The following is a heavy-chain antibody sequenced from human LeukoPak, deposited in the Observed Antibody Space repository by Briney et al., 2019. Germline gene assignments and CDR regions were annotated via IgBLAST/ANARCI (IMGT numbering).Heavy chain of an antibody. D-gene: IGHD4/OR15-4a*01. J-gene: IGHJ1*01. CDR1: GFTFSSYG. CDR2: IRYDGSNK. Sequence: GGSLRLSCGASGFTFSSYGMHWVRQAPGKGLEWVAFIRYDGSNKYYADSVKGRFTISRDNSKNTLYLQMNSLRAEDTAVYYCAKDWEDYGSNEYFQHWGQGTLVTVSS. V-gene: IGHV3-30*02. CDR3: AKDWEDYGSNEYFQH.